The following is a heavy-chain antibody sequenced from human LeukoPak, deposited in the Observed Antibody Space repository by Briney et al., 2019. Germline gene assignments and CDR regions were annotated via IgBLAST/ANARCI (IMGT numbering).Heavy chain of an antibody. Sequence: GGSLKLSCAASGFTFSGSAMHWVRQASGKGLEWVGRIRSKANNYATAYAASVKGRFTISRDDSKNTAHLQMNSLKTEDTAVYYCTLLLRDDAFDIWGQGTMVTVSS. D-gene: IGHD2-15*01. CDR2: IRSKANNYAT. CDR1: GFTFSGSA. J-gene: IGHJ3*02. CDR3: TLLLRDDAFDI. V-gene: IGHV3-73*01.